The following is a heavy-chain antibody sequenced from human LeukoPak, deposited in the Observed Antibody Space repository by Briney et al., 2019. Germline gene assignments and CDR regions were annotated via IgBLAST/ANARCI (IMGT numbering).Heavy chain of an antibody. CDR2: ITATSLHI. CDR1: GVTFSGYS. Sequence: GGSLRLSCAASGVTFSGYSMNWVRQAPGKGLEWVSAITATSLHIYYADSVKGRFTISRDNSKNTLFLQMNSLRAEDTAVYYCAKGPPSSSAQYFQHWGQGTLVTVSS. J-gene: IGHJ1*01. CDR3: AKGPPSSSAQYFQH. D-gene: IGHD6-6*01. V-gene: IGHV3-21*04.